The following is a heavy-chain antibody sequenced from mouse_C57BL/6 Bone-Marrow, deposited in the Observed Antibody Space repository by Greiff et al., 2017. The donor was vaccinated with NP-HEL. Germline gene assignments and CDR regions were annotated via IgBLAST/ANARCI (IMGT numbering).Heavy chain of an antibody. CDR1: GYTFTSYW. CDR2: IDPSDSYT. CDR3: ARRAVISTVVANWDFDV. J-gene: IGHJ1*03. D-gene: IGHD1-1*01. Sequence: QVQLQQPGAELVMPGASVKLSCKASGYTFTSYWMHWVKQRPGQGLEWIGEIDPSDSYTNYNQKFKGKSTLTVDKSSSTAYMQLSSLTSEDSAVYCCARRAVISTVVANWDFDVWGTGTTVTVSS. V-gene: IGHV1-69*01.